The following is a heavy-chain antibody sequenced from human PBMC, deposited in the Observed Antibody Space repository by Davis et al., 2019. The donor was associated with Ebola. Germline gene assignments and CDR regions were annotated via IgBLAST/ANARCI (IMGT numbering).Heavy chain of an antibody. J-gene: IGHJ4*02. CDR2: ISGSTGRT. CDR3: ARDHNNGARWLQDY. V-gene: IGHV3-23*01. Sequence: GESLKISCAASGFTFSSYAMTWVRQVPGKGLEWVSTISGSTGRTFYADSVKGRFTISRDNSKNTMYLQMNSLRAEDTAVYYCARDHNNGARWLQDYWGQGTLVTVSS. CDR1: GFTFSSYA. D-gene: IGHD5-24*01.